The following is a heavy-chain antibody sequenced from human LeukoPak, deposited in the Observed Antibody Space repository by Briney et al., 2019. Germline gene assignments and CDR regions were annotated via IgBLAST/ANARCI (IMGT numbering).Heavy chain of an antibody. Sequence: GGSLRLSCAPSGFTFSSYGMHWVRQAPGKGLEWVAFIRYDGSIKYYADSVKGRFTISRDNSKNTLYLQLNSLRAEDTALYYCAREDYGDLDYWGQGTLVTVSS. CDR1: GFTFSSYG. D-gene: IGHD4-17*01. CDR3: AREDYGDLDY. J-gene: IGHJ4*02. V-gene: IGHV3-30*02. CDR2: IRYDGSIK.